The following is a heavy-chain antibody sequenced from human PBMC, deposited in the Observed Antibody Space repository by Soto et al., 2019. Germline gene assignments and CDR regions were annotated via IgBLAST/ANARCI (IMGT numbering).Heavy chain of an antibody. D-gene: IGHD3-3*01. CDR2: ISYDGSNK. Sequence: GGSLRLSCAASGFTFFSYGMHWVRQAPGKGLEWVAVISYDGSNKYYGDSVKGRFTISRDNSKNTLYLQMNSLRADDTAVYYCAKDRAGDIYVAARSGLDYWGQGTLVTSPQ. J-gene: IGHJ4*02. CDR3: AKDRAGDIYVAARSGLDY. CDR1: GFTFFSYG. V-gene: IGHV3-30*18.